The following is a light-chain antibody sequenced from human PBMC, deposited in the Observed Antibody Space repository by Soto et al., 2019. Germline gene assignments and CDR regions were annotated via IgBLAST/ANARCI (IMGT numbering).Light chain of an antibody. CDR1: XXHSNYA. CDR3: QTWGTGIPV. Sequence: QLVLTQSTSASASLXXXVNLTCTXXXXHSNYAIAWHQQQPEKGPRYFMNVNSDGSHTKGDGIPDRFSGSSSGADRYLTISSLQSEDEADYYCQTWGTGIPVFGGGTQLTVL. J-gene: IGLJ3*02. V-gene: IGLV4-69*02. CDR2: VNSDGSH.